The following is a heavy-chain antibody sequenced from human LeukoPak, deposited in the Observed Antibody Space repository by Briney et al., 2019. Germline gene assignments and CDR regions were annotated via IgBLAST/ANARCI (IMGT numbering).Heavy chain of an antibody. V-gene: IGHV3-23*01. D-gene: IGHD3-10*01. CDR3: AKDRPVVVDYYGSGSYYN. Sequence: GGSLRLSCAASGFTLSSYAMSWVRQAPGKGLEWVSAISGSGGSTYYADSVKGRFTISRDNSKNTLCLQMNSLRAEDTAVYYCAKDRPVVVDYYGSGSYYNWGQGTLVTVSS. CDR1: GFTLSSYA. J-gene: IGHJ4*02. CDR2: ISGSGGST.